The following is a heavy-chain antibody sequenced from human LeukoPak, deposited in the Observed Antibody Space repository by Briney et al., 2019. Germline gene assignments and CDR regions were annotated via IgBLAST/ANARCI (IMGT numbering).Heavy chain of an antibody. CDR1: GYTFTGYY. D-gene: IGHD3-10*01. J-gene: IGHJ5*02. V-gene: IGHV1-2*02. Sequence: ASVKVSCKASGYTFTGYYMHWVRQAPGQGLEWMGWINPNSGGTNYAQKFQGRVTMTRDTSISTAYMELSRLRSDDTAVYYCARDDGSGIHWFDPWGQGTLVTVSS. CDR3: ARDDGSGIHWFDP. CDR2: INPNSGGT.